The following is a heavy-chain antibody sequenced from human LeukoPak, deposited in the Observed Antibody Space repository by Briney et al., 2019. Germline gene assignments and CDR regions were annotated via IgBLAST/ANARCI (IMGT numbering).Heavy chain of an antibody. V-gene: IGHV4-4*02. D-gene: IGHD3-10*01. J-gene: IGHJ4*02. Sequence: PSGTLSLTCGVSGGSITSTNYWTWVRQPPGKGLEWIGEVNLQGSTNYNPSLKSRVTISVDTSKNQFSLKLSSVTAADTAVYYCARWGRVVRGAERAYYFDYWGQGTLVTVSS. CDR1: GGSITSTNY. CDR3: ARWGRVVRGAERAYYFDY. CDR2: VNLQGST.